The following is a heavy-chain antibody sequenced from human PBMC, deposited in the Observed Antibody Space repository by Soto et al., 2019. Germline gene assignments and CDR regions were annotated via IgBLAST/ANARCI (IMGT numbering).Heavy chain of an antibody. V-gene: IGHV4-61*01. CDR3: ARDPVYYDFWSGYYTGRPYYGMDV. J-gene: IGHJ6*02. CDR1: GGSVSSGSYY. CDR2: IYYSGST. D-gene: IGHD3-3*01. Sequence: SETLSLTCPVSGGSVSSGSYYWSWIRQPPGEGLEWIGYIYYSGSTNYNPSLKSRVTISVDTSKNQFSLKLSSVTAADTAVYYCARDPVYYDFWSGYYTGRPYYGMDVWGQGTTVTVSS.